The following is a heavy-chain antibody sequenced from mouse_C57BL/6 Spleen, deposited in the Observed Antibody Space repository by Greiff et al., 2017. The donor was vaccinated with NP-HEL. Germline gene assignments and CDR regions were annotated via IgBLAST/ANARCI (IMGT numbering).Heavy chain of an antibody. J-gene: IGHJ2*01. Sequence: EVQRVEPGGDLVKPGASLKLSCAASGFTFSSYGMSWVRQTPDQGLEWVATISSCGSYTYYPDSVKGRFTISRDNAKNTLYLQLSSLKSEDTAMYYCARQGEDYGDDFDYWGQGTTLTVSS. CDR1: GFTFSSYG. CDR3: ARQGEDYGDDFDY. V-gene: IGHV5-6*01. CDR2: ISSCGSYT. D-gene: IGHD2-13*01.